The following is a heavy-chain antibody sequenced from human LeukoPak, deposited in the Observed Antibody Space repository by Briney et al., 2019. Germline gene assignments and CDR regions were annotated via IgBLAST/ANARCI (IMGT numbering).Heavy chain of an antibody. V-gene: IGHV4-59*08. CDR2: IYHSGST. D-gene: IGHD4-17*01. Sequence: SETLSLTCTVSGGSIRGYFWNWIRQPPGKGLDWIGYIYHSGSTDYNPSLKSRVSISVDTSKNQFSLKLSSVTAADTAVYYCARHLRAFREFDYWGQGTLVTVSS. CDR1: GGSIRGYF. J-gene: IGHJ4*02. CDR3: ARHLRAFREFDY.